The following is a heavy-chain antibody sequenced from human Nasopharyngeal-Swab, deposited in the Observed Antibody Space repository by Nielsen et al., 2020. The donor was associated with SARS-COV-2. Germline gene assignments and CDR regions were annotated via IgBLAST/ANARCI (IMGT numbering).Heavy chain of an antibody. V-gene: IGHV3-23*01. CDR2: ISGSGGST. J-gene: IGHJ4*02. Sequence: GESLKISCAASGFTFSSYAMSWVRQAPGKGLEWVSAISGSGGSTYYADSVKGRFTISRDNSKNTLYLQMNSLRAEDTAVYYCAKSGAVTTPIDYWGQGTLVTVSS. D-gene: IGHD4-17*01. CDR3: AKSGAVTTPIDY. CDR1: GFTFSSYA.